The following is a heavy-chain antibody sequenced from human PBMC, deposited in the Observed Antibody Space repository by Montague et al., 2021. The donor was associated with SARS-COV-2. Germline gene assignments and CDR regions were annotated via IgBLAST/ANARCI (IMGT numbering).Heavy chain of an antibody. CDR3: AHRHCGDYSRGCLDY. Sequence: PALVKPTQTLTLTCTFSGFSLSTSGVGVGWISQPPGKALEWLALIYWDDDKRYSPSLKSRLTITKDTSKNQVVLTMTNMDPVDTATYYCAHRHCGDYSRGCLDYWGQGTLVTVSS. V-gene: IGHV2-5*02. CDR2: IYWDDDK. J-gene: IGHJ4*02. D-gene: IGHD4-17*01. CDR1: GFSLSTSGVG.